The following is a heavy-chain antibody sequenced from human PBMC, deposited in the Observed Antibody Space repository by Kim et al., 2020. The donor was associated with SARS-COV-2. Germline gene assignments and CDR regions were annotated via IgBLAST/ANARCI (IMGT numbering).Heavy chain of an antibody. Sequence: GGSLRHSCAASGFTFSSYAMSWVRQAPGKGLEWVSAISGSGGSTYYADSVKGRFTISRDNSKNTLYLQMNSLRAEDTAVYYCAKDWVELGNNSYYYYGMDVWGQGTTVTVSS. J-gene: IGHJ6*02. CDR2: ISGSGGST. V-gene: IGHV3-23*01. CDR1: GFTFSSYA. D-gene: IGHD7-27*01. CDR3: AKDWVELGNNSYYYYGMDV.